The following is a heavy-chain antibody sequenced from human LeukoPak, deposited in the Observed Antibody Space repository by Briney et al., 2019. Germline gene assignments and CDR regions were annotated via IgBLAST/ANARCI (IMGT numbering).Heavy chain of an antibody. Sequence: SVKVSCKASGYTFTGYHIHWVRQAPGQGLEWMGRINPYSGDTNFAQKFQGRVTMTRDTSITTAYMDLSSLTPDDTAVYFCARDQGSLTRSWYTGYWGQGTQVTVSS. V-gene: IGHV1-2*06. CDR1: GYTFTGYH. CDR3: ARDQGSLTRSWYTGY. D-gene: IGHD6-13*01. J-gene: IGHJ4*02. CDR2: INPYSGDT.